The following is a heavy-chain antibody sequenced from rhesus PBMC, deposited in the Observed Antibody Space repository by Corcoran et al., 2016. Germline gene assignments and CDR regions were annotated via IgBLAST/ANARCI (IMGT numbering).Heavy chain of an antibody. CDR1: GGSISSSY. Sequence: QVQLQESGPGLVKPSETLSVTCAVSGGSISSSYWSWIRQAPGMGLEWIGYIYGSGSSTNYNPSLKSRVTLSVDTSKNQLSLKLSSVTAADTAVYYCASPRTVGQIDYWGQGVLVTVSS. D-gene: IGHD3-3*01. CDR3: ASPRTVGQIDY. CDR2: IYGSGSST. V-gene: IGHV4-169*02. J-gene: IGHJ4*01.